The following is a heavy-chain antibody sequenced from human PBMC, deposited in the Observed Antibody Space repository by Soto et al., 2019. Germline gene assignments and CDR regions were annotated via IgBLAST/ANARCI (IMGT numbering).Heavy chain of an antibody. J-gene: IGHJ6*02. D-gene: IGHD4-17*01. CDR2: IYYSGST. V-gene: IGHV4-31*03. CDR3: ARDNPYGDYEVGYYYYGMDV. CDR1: GGSISSGGYY. Sequence: SETLSLTCTVSGGSISSGGYYWSWIRQHPGKGLEWIGYIYYSGSTYYNPSLKSRVTISVDTSKNQFSLKLSSVTAADTAVYYCARDNPYGDYEVGYYYYGMDVWCQGTTVTVSS.